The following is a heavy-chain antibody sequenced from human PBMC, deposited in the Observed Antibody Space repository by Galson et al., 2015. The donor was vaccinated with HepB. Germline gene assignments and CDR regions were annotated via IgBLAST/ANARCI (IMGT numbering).Heavy chain of an antibody. D-gene: IGHD1-26*01. J-gene: IGHJ2*01. CDR1: GYTFTSYY. V-gene: IGHV1-46*01. CDR3: ARDGAVGATSGYFNL. Sequence: SVKVSCKASGYTFTSYYMHWVRQAPGQGLEWMGIINPSGGSTSYAQKFQGRVTMTRDTSTSTVYMELSSLRSEDTAVYYCARDGAVGATSGYFNLWGRGTLVTVSS. CDR2: INPSGGST.